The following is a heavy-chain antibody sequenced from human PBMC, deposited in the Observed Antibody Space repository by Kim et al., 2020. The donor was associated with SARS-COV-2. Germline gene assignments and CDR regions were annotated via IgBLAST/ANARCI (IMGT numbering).Heavy chain of an antibody. J-gene: IGHJ5*02. D-gene: IGHD6-19*01. V-gene: IGHV4-59*08. Sequence: NPSLKSRVTISVDTSKNQFSLKLSSVTAADTAVYYCARLQWLEANWFDPWGQGTLVTVSS. CDR3: ARLQWLEANWFDP.